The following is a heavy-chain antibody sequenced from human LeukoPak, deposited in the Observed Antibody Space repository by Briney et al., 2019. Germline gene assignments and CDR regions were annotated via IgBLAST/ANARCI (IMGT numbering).Heavy chain of an antibody. CDR3: ARDPTNTSGRYAYFDY. CDR1: GYIFNHHG. V-gene: IGHV1-18*01. D-gene: IGHD6-19*01. Sequence: ASVKVSCKASGYIFNHHGISWVRQAPGQGLEWMGWISCFNGDTHYAQKFQGRVTMTTDTSTTTAYMELRSLRSDDTALYYCARDPTNTSGRYAYFDYWGQGTLVTVSS. J-gene: IGHJ4*02. CDR2: ISCFNGDT.